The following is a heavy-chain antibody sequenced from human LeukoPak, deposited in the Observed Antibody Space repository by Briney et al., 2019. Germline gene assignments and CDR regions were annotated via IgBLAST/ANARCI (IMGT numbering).Heavy chain of an antibody. V-gene: IGHV4-28*01. CDR3: ARRLTTQDDAFDI. Sequence: PSETLSLTCAVSGYSISSSNWWGWIRQPPGKGLEWIGYIYYSGSTYYNPSLKSRVTMSVDTSKNQFSLKLSSVTAVDTAVYYCARRLTTQDDAFDIWGQGTMVTVSS. CDR1: GYSISSSNW. J-gene: IGHJ3*02. CDR2: IYYSGST. D-gene: IGHD4-11*01.